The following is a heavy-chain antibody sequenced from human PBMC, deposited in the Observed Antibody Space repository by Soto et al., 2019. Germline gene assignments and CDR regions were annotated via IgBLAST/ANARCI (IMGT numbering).Heavy chain of an antibody. CDR3: ARDLPNMPGEAL. D-gene: IGHD3-16*01. CDR1: GFTISNIW. Sequence: GGSLRLSCAVSGFTISNIWMHWVRQAPGKGLVSVSRIKRDGSTTDYADSVKGRFTISSDNAKSSLYLQMNSLRAEDTAVYYCARDLPNMPGEALWGQGTLVTVSS. V-gene: IGHV3-74*01. J-gene: IGHJ4*02. CDR2: IKRDGSTT.